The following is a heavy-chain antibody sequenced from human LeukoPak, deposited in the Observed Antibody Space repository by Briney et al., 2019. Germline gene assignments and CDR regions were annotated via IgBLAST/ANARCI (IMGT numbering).Heavy chain of an antibody. Sequence: GSLRLSCAVSGFTFSNCAMTWVRPAPGKGLEWVSAISGSGGSTYYADSVKGRFTMSRDNSKNTLYLQMNSLRAEDTAVYYCAKGSDAFDIWGQGTMVTVSS. CDR2: ISGSGGST. J-gene: IGHJ3*02. CDR1: GFTFSNCA. V-gene: IGHV3-23*01. CDR3: AKGSDAFDI.